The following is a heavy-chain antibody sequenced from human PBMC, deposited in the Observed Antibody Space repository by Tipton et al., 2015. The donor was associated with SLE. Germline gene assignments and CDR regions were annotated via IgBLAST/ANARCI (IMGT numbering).Heavy chain of an antibody. CDR2: MNHSGGT. D-gene: IGHD2-2*01. CDR3: ARVADIVVVPAADGAFDF. Sequence: TLSLTCAVYGGSFSGYYWSWIRQPPGKGLEWIGEMNHSGGTNYNASLKSRVTISVDTSKNQFSLKLSSVTAADTAVYYCARVADIVVVPAADGAFDFWGQGTMVTVSS. J-gene: IGHJ3*01. CDR1: GGSFSGYY. V-gene: IGHV4-34*01.